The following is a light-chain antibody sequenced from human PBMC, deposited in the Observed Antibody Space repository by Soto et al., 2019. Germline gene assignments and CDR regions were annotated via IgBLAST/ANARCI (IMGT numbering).Light chain of an antibody. Sequence: EIVLTQSPGTLSLSPRERATLSCRASQSVSSSYLAWYQQKPGQAPRLLIYGASSRATGIPDRFSGSGSGTDFTLTISSLQPEDIATYYCQQYDNRPLTFGGGTKVDTK. CDR1: QSVSSSY. J-gene: IGKJ4*01. CDR3: QQYDNRPLT. V-gene: IGKV3-20*01. CDR2: GAS.